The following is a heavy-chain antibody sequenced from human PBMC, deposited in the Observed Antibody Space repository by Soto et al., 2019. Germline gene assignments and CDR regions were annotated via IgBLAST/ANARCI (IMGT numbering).Heavy chain of an antibody. CDR2: IIPIFGTA. V-gene: IGHV1-69*13. CDR3: ARDRNTYYYDSSGHRLARGFDY. CDR1: GGTFSSYA. D-gene: IGHD3-22*01. J-gene: IGHJ4*02. Sequence: SVKVSFKASGGTFSSYAISWVRQAPGQGLEWMGGIIPIFGTANYAQKFQGRVTITADESTSTAYMELSSLRSEDTAVYYCARDRNTYYYDSSGHRLARGFDYWGQGTLVTVSS.